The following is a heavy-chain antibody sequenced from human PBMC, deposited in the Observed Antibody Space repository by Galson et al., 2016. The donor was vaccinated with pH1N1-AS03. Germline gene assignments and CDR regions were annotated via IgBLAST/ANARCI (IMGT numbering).Heavy chain of an antibody. CDR1: GLTFSSYG. V-gene: IGHV3-23*01. D-gene: IGHD6-6*01. CDR2: ICGSGSSL. J-gene: IGHJ4*02. CDR3: AKAGSARPPHMTPFDFDY. Sequence: SLRLSCAASGLTFSSYGMTWVRQAPGKGLEWVSAICGSGSSLYYADSVKGRFTISRDNSKNTLYLQVNSLRAEDTAVYYCAKAGSARPPHMTPFDFDYWGQGTLVTVSS.